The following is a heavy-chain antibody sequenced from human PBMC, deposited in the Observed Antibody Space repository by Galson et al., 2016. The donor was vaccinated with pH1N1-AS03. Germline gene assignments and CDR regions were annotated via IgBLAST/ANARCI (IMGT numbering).Heavy chain of an antibody. V-gene: IGHV5-51*03. CDR3: AKSPGYCRAGRFSDQGYFDV. J-gene: IGHJ4*02. D-gene: IGHD2-15*01. CDR2: IYPGDSDT. Sequence: QSGAEVKKPGESLKISCKGSGYSFTSYWIGWVRQMPGKGLEWMGIIYPGDSDTRYSPSFQGQVTISADKSISTAYLQWSSLKASDTAMYYCAKSPGYCRAGRFSDQGYFDVWGQGTLVTVSS. CDR1: GYSFTSYW.